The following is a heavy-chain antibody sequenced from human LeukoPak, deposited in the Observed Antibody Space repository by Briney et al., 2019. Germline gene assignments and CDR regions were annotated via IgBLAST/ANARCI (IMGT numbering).Heavy chain of an antibody. Sequence: GGSLRLSCAASGFTFDDYAMHWVRQAPGKGLEWVSGISWNSGSIGYADPVKGRFTISRDNAKNSLYLQMNSLRAEDTALYYCAKGDPYYYDSSGYLYWGQGTLVTVSS. CDR2: ISWNSGSI. CDR3: AKGDPYYYDSSGYLY. J-gene: IGHJ4*02. V-gene: IGHV3-9*01. CDR1: GFTFDDYA. D-gene: IGHD3-22*01.